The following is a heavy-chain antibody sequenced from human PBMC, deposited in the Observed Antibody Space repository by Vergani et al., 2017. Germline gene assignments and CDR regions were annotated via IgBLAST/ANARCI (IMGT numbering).Heavy chain of an antibody. CDR3: AHXDIFDDNYEYFDY. Sequence: QITLKESGPTLVKPTQTPTLTCTVSGFSVSSSGVGVAWIRQPPGKALECLAIIYWNDDKRYSPSLMGRLTIAKDTSRNQVVLTMTNMDPVDTATYYCAHXDIFDDNYEYFDYWGPGTLVTVSS. CDR1: GFSVSSSGVG. CDR2: IYWNDDK. J-gene: IGHJ4*02. V-gene: IGHV2-5*01. D-gene: IGHD4-11*01.